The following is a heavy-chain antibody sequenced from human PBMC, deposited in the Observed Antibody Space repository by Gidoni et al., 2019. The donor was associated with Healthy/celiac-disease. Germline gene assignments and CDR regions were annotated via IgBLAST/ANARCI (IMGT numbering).Heavy chain of an antibody. J-gene: IGHJ3*02. CDR3: ARDDTYWDIVVPYDAFDI. CDR2: INPNSGGT. D-gene: IGHD2-15*01. CDR1: GYTFTGSY. V-gene: IGHV1-2*06. Sequence: QVQLVQSGAEVKKPGASVKVSCKASGYTFTGSYRHWVRQAPGQGLEWMGRINPNSGGTNYAQKFQGRVTMTRDTSISTAYMELSRLRSDDTAVYYCARDDTYWDIVVPYDAFDIWGQGTMVTVSS.